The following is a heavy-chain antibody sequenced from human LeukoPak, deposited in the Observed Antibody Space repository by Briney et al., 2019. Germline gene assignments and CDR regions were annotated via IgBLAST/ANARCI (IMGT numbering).Heavy chain of an antibody. CDR1: GGSFSGYY. J-gene: IGHJ5*02. V-gene: IGHV4-34*01. CDR2: INHSGST. D-gene: IGHD1-26*01. Sequence: SETLSLTCAVYGGSFSGYYWSWIRQPPGKGLEWIGEINHSGSTSYNPSLKSRVTISVDTSKNQFSLKLSSVTAADTSVYYCARHSGGTYYVNFDPWGQGTLVTVSS. CDR3: ARHSGGTYYVNFDP.